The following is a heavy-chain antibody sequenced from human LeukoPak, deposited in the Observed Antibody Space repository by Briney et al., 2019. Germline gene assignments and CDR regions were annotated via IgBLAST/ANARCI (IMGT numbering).Heavy chain of an antibody. D-gene: IGHD6-13*01. CDR1: GYSISSGYY. CDR2: IYHSGST. J-gene: IGHJ4*02. Sequence: SETLSLTCTVSGYSISSGYYWGWIRQPPGKGLEWIGSIYHSGSTYYNPSLKSRVTMSVDTSKNQFSLKLRSVTAADTAIYYCARATAAAGSFIAINDYWGQGTLVTVSS. CDR3: ARATAAAGSFIAINDY. V-gene: IGHV4-38-2*02.